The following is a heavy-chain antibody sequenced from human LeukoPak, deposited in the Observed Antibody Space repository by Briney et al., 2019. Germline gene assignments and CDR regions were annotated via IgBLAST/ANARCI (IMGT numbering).Heavy chain of an antibody. CDR3: ARLSNYGGHSGDGY. D-gene: IGHD4-23*01. J-gene: IGHJ4*02. CDR2: ISYSGTT. V-gene: IGHV4-39*01. Sequence: SETLSLTCTVSGGATSSSNYYWAWIRQPPGKGLEWMGSISYSGTTHYNSSLKSRVTISIDTSKNQFSLKLSSVTAADTAVYYCARLSNYGGHSGDGYWGQGTLVIVSS. CDR1: GGATSSSNYY.